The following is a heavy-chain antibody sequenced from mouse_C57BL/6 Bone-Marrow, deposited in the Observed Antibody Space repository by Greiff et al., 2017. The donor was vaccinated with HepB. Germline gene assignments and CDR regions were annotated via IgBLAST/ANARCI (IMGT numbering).Heavy chain of an antibody. V-gene: IGHV1-15*01. CDR2: IDHETGGT. D-gene: IGHD1-1*01. CDR1: GYTFTDYE. J-gene: IGHJ2*01. CDR3: TSPYDYGV. Sequence: VKLQESGAELVRPGASVTLSCKASGYTFTDYEMHWVKQTPVHGLEWIGAIDHETGGTAYNQKFKSKAILTADKTSSTDYMDLRSLTSEDSAFYYCTSPYDYGVWGQGTTLTVSS.